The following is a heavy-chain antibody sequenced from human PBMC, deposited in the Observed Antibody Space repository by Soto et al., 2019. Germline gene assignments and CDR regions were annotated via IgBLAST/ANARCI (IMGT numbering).Heavy chain of an antibody. V-gene: IGHV3-23*01. CDR3: AKHSEYQLLSWLDP. Sequence: HPGGSLRLSCAASGFSFSTYAMSWVRQAPGKGLEWVSGISAGGGNTYYADSVRGRFTISRDNSKNTVDLQISSLRAEDTVLYYCAKHSEYQLLSWLDPWGLGTLVTVSS. D-gene: IGHD2-2*01. J-gene: IGHJ5*02. CDR2: ISAGGGNT. CDR1: GFSFSTYA.